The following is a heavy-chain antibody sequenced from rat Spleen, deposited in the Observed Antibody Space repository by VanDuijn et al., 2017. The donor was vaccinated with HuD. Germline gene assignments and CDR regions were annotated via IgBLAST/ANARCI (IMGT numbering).Heavy chain of an antibody. J-gene: IGHJ4*01. CDR1: GFSFTDNS. D-gene: IGHD5-1*01. CDR3: ARAPGNGYVMDA. CDR2: RWRSGSI. Sequence: EVQLKESGPGLVQPSQTLSLTCTVSGFSFTDNSVQRVRQPPGKGLEWTGVRWRSGSIEYNSGLKSRLSISRDTSKNQIFLKMNSLQSEDTATYHCARAPGNGYVMDAWGQGASVTVSS. V-gene: IGHV2S63*01.